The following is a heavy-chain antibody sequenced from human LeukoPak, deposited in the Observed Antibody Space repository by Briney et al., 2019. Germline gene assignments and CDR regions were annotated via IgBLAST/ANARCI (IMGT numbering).Heavy chain of an antibody. V-gene: IGHV4-34*01. CDR1: GGSFSGYY. CDR2: INHSGST. J-gene: IGHJ4*02. CDR3: ARAPVFDY. Sequence: SETLSLTCAVYGGSFSGYYWSWIRQPPGEGLEWIGEINHSGSTNYNPSLKSRVTISVGTSKNQFSLKLSSVTAADTAVYYCARAPVFDYWGQGTLVTVSS.